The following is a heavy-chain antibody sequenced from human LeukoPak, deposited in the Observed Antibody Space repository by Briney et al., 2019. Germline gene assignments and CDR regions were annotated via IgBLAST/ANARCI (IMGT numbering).Heavy chain of an antibody. CDR1: GFTFSSYA. D-gene: IGHD2-15*01. J-gene: IGHJ4*02. Sequence: GGSLRLSCAASGFTFSSYAISWVRQAPGKGLEWVSAISGSGGSTYYADSVKGRFTISRDNSKNTLYLQMNSLRAEDTAVYYCAKRPWYCSGGSCYGPFDYWGQGTLVTVSS. CDR3: AKRPWYCSGGSCYGPFDY. V-gene: IGHV3-23*01. CDR2: ISGSGGST.